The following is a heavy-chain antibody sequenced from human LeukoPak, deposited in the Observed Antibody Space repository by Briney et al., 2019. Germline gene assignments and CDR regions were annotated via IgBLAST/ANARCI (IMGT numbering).Heavy chain of an antibody. V-gene: IGHV3-23*01. CDR3: AKIQFQLPPARWPSIS. J-gene: IGHJ5*02. CDR1: GFTFSNHA. CDR2: ISGSGDGT. D-gene: IGHD5-24*01. Sequence: PGGSLRLSCAATGFTFSNHAMSWVRQAPTKGLEWVSTISGSGDGTYYADSVKGRFTISRDNAKNTLYLQTNSLRAEDTAIYYCAKIQFQLPPARWPSISWGQGTLVTVSS.